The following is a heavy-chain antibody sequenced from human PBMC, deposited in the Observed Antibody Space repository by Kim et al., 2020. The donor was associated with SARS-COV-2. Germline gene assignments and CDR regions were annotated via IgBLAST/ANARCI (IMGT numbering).Heavy chain of an antibody. Sequence: SETLSLTCTVSGGSISSGGYYWSWIRQHPGKGLEWIGYIYYSGSTYYNPSLKSRVTISVDTSKNQFSLKLSSVTAADTAVYYCARERMGRQRYYGMDVWGQGTTVTVSS. V-gene: IGHV4-31*03. D-gene: IGHD1-1*01. CDR2: IYYSGST. CDR3: ARERMGRQRYYGMDV. CDR1: GGSISSGGYY. J-gene: IGHJ6*02.